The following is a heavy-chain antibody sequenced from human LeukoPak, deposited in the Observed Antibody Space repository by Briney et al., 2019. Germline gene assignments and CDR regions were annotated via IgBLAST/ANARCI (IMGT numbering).Heavy chain of an antibody. CDR3: ARVIAAAGTVSNWFDP. J-gene: IGHJ5*02. CDR2: IYTSGST. V-gene: IGHV4-4*07. CDR1: GGSISSYY. Sequence: SETLSLTCTVSGGSISSYYWSWIRQPARKGLEWIGRIYTSGSTNYNPSLKSRVTMSVDTSKNQFSLKLSSVTAADTAVYYCARVIAAAGTVSNWFDPWGQGTLVTVSS. D-gene: IGHD6-13*01.